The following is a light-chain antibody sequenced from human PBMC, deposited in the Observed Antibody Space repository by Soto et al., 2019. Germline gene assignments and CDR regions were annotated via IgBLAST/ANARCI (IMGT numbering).Light chain of an antibody. CDR3: QQRSNWPPIT. CDR1: QSVSSN. J-gene: IGKJ5*01. CDR2: GAS. V-gene: IGKV3-15*01. Sequence: EIVMKQSPGTLSVSPGERATLSCRASQSVSSNLAWYQQKTGQAPRLLIYGASTRATGIPARFSGSGSGTDFTLTISSLEPEDFAVYYCQQRSNWPPITFGQGTRLEN.